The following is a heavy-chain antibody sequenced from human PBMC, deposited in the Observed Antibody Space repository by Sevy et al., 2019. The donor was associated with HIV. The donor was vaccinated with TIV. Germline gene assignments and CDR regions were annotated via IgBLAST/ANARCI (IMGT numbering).Heavy chain of an antibody. J-gene: IGHJ4*02. CDR1: GFTFSSYS. CDR2: ISSSSSYI. Sequence: GGSLRLSCAASGFTFSSYSMNWVRQAPGKGLEWVSSISSSSSYIYYADSVKGRFTISRDNAKNSLYLQMNSLRAEDTAVYYCAREASSSGWPRGDLDYWGQGTLVTVSS. V-gene: IGHV3-21*04. D-gene: IGHD6-19*01. CDR3: AREASSSGWPRGDLDY.